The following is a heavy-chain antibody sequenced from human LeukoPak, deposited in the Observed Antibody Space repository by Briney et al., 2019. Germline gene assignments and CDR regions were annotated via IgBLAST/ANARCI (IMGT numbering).Heavy chain of an antibody. Sequence: PGGSLRLSCAASGFIFSSYAMSWVRQAPGKGLEWVSAITGSGGSTYYADSVKGRFTISRDNSKNALYLQMNSLRAEDTAVYYCAKAYSQGHYYYYGMDVWGQGTTVTVSS. V-gene: IGHV3-23*01. CDR2: ITGSGGST. CDR3: AKAYSQGHYYYYGMDV. J-gene: IGHJ6*02. CDR1: GFIFSSYA. D-gene: IGHD2-21*01.